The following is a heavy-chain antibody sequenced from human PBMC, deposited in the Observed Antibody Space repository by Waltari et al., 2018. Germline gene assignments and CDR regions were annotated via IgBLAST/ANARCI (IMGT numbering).Heavy chain of an antibody. D-gene: IGHD6-19*01. J-gene: IGHJ4*02. V-gene: IGHV1-24*01. Sequence: QVQLVQSGAEVKKPGASVKVSCKVSGYTLTELSMHWVRQAPGKGLEWMGAFDPEDGETSYAQKVQGRVTMTEDTSTDTAYMELSSLRSEDTAVYYCATYSSGWYLFDYWGQGTLVTVSS. CDR3: ATYSSGWYLFDY. CDR1: GYTLTELS. CDR2: FDPEDGET.